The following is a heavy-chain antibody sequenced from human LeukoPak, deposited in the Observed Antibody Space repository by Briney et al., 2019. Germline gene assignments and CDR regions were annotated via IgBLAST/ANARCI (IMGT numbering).Heavy chain of an antibody. J-gene: IGHJ6*03. CDR1: GYSISSGYY. D-gene: IGHD3-10*01. Sequence: SETLSLTCTVSGYSISSGYYWSWIRQPPGKGLEWIGEINHSGSTNYNPSLKSRVTISVDTSKNQFSLKLSSVTAADTAVYYCARARPYYYGSGSNYYYYYMDVWGKGTTVTVSS. CDR3: ARARPYYYGSGSNYYYYYMDV. V-gene: IGHV4-38-2*02. CDR2: INHSGST.